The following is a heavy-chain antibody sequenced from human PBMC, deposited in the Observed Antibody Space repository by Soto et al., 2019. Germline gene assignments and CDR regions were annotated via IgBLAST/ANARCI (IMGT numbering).Heavy chain of an antibody. Sequence: ASVKVSCKASGDTDTNYVISWVRQAPGQGLEWMGGIFPKFGTTYSAQKLQDRLTITADESTSTVYMQLSSLRLDDTAVYYCAKGGWYANYYYYGMDVWGQGTTVTVSS. CDR3: AKGGWYANYYYYGMDV. V-gene: IGHV1-69*13. CDR1: GDTDTNYV. D-gene: IGHD6-19*01. CDR2: IFPKFGTT. J-gene: IGHJ6*02.